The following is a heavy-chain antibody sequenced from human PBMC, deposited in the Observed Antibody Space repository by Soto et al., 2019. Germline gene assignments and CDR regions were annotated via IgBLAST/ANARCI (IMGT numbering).Heavy chain of an antibody. Sequence: GGSLRLSCAASGFTFSNAWMNWVRQAPGKGLEWVGRIKSKTDGGTTDYAAPVKGRFTISRDDSKNTLYLQMNSLKTEDTAVYYCTTDLGYCSSTSCFPYYYYGMDVWGQGTTVTVSS. CDR2: IKSKTDGGTT. CDR3: TTDLGYCSSTSCFPYYYYGMDV. D-gene: IGHD2-2*01. CDR1: GFTFSNAW. V-gene: IGHV3-15*07. J-gene: IGHJ6*02.